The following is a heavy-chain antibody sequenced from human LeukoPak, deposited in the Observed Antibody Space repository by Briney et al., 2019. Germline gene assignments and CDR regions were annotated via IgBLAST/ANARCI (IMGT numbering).Heavy chain of an antibody. CDR3: ASFGYDSSLWGMDY. CDR2: INHSGST. Sequence: PSETLSLTCAVYGGSFSGYYWSWIRQPPGKGLEWIGEINHSGSTNYNPSLKSRVTISVDTSKNQFSLKLSSVTAADTAVYYCASFGYDSSLWGMDYWGQGTLVTVSS. CDR1: GGSFSGYY. D-gene: IGHD3-22*01. J-gene: IGHJ4*02. V-gene: IGHV4-34*01.